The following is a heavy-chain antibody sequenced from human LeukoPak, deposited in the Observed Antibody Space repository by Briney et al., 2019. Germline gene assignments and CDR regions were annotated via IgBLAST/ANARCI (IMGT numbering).Heavy chain of an antibody. D-gene: IGHD3-22*01. V-gene: IGHV3-23*01. J-gene: IGHJ4*02. CDR2: ISGSGGST. CDR1: GFTFSSYA. CDR3: AKADSSGYFHFDY. Sequence: GGSLRLSCAASGFTFSSYAMSWVRQAPGKGLEWVSAISGSGGSTYYADSVRSRFTISRDNSKNTLYLQMNSLRAEDTAVYYCAKADSSGYFHFDYWGQGTLVTVSS.